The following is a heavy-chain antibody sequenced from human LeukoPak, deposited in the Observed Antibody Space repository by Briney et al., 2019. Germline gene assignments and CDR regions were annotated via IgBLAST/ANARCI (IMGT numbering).Heavy chain of an antibody. D-gene: IGHD2-15*01. CDR1: GFTFSTYS. J-gene: IGHJ3*02. CDR3: ARDQEDGAFDI. V-gene: IGHV3-48*01. Sequence: GGSLRLSCAASGFTFSTYSMNWVRQAPGKGLEWVSYISSFSTTIYYADSVKGRFTISRDNAKNSLYLQMNSLRAEDTAVYYCARDQEDGAFDIWGQGTMVTVSS. CDR2: ISSFSTTI.